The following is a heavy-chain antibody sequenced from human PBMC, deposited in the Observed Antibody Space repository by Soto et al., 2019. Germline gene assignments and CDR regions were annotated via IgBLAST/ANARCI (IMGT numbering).Heavy chain of an antibody. CDR1: GYTFSDYY. CDR2: TSPKSGGT. CDR3: TRNAFYYNSSGSHDGFDI. D-gene: IGHD3-22*01. Sequence: QVQLVQSGAEVQKPGASVKVSCKASGYTFSDYYVHWVRQAPGQGLEWMGWTSPKSGGTNYAQKFQGRVTMTRDTSIFTAYMELSRLRSDDTAVYYCTRNAFYYNSSGSHDGFDIWGQGTLVTVSS. J-gene: IGHJ3*02. V-gene: IGHV1-2*02.